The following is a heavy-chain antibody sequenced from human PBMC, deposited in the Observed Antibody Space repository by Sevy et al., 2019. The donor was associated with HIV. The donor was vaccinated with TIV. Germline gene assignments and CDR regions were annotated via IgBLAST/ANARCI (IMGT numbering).Heavy chain of an antibody. CDR1: GFTFNGYG. D-gene: IGHD3-10*01. CDR2: ILYDGSNE. V-gene: IGHV3-30*18. CDR3: AKGLHYGSGSYYGGTDY. J-gene: IGHJ4*02. Sequence: GGSLRLSCAASGFTFNGYGMHWVRQAPGKGLEWVAVILYDGSNEYYADSVKGRFTISRDNSKNTVYLQMNGLRTEDTAVYYCAKGLHYGSGSYYGGTDYWGQGTLVTVSS.